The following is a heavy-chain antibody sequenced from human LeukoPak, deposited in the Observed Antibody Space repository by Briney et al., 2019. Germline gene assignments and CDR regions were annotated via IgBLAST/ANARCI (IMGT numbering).Heavy chain of an antibody. CDR3: AKDYSGYENFDH. Sequence: GGSLRLSCAASGFTFSSYWMHWVRQAPGKGLVWVSRINSDGSSTSYANSVKGRFTISRDNSKNTLYLQMNSLRAEDTAIYYCAKDYSGYENFDHWGQGTLVTVSS. J-gene: IGHJ4*02. CDR1: GFTFSSYW. D-gene: IGHD5-12*01. V-gene: IGHV3-74*01. CDR2: INSDGSST.